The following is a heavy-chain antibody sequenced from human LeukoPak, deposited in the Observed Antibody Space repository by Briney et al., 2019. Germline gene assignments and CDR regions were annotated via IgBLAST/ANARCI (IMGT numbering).Heavy chain of an antibody. Sequence: GGSLRLSCAASGFTFSSYSMNWVRQAPGKGLEWVSSISSSSSYIYYAGSVKGRFTISRDNAKNSLYLQMNSLRAEDTAVYYCARRTVTTPNDYWGQGTLVTVSS. D-gene: IGHD4-17*01. J-gene: IGHJ4*02. CDR2: ISSSSSYI. CDR1: GFTFSSYS. V-gene: IGHV3-21*04. CDR3: ARRTVTTPNDY.